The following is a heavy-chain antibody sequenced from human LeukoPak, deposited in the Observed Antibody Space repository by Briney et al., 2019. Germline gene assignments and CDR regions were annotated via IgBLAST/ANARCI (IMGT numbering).Heavy chain of an antibody. Sequence: ASVKVSCKASGYTFTGYYMHWVRQAPGQGLEWMGRINPNSGGTNYAQKLQGRVTMTTDTSTSTAYMELRSLRSDDTAVYYCARDPILAYDSSGYYYSRFDYWGQGTLVTVSS. D-gene: IGHD3-22*01. CDR3: ARDPILAYDSSGYYYSRFDY. CDR2: INPNSGGT. V-gene: IGHV1-2*06. J-gene: IGHJ4*02. CDR1: GYTFTGYY.